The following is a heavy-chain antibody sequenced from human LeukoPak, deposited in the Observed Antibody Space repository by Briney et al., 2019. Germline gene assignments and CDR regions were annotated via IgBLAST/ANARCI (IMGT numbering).Heavy chain of an antibody. CDR2: IYYSGST. J-gene: IGHJ4*02. D-gene: IGHD3-10*01. V-gene: IGHV4-31*03. CDR1: GGSISSGGYY. Sequence: SETLSLTCTVSGGSISSGGYYWSWIRQHPGKGLEWIGYIYYSGSTYYNPSLKSRVTISIDTSKNQSSLKLSSVTAADTAVYYCARDGGYGSGSYYFDYWGQGTLVTVSS. CDR3: ARDGGYGSGSYYFDY.